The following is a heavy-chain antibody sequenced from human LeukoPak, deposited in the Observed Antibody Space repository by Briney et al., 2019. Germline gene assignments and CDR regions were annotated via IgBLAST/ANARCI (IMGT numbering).Heavy chain of an antibody. V-gene: IGHV5-51*01. CDR2: IYPGDSDT. J-gene: IGHJ4*02. Sequence: GESLKISCKGFGYSFTSYWIGWVRQMPGKGLEWMGIIYPGDSDTRYSPSFQGQVTISADKSISTAYLQWSSLKASDTAIYYCARQRINYYDSSGYSHFDYWGQGTLVTVSS. D-gene: IGHD3-22*01. CDR1: GYSFTSYW. CDR3: ARQRINYYDSSGYSHFDY.